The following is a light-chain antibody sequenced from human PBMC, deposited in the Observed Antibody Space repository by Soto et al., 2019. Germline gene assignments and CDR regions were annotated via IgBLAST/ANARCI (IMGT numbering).Light chain of an antibody. CDR3: QQFNSYPRT. CDR1: QGISNY. V-gene: IGKV1-9*01. CDR2: AAS. J-gene: IGKJ1*01. Sequence: DIPLTQSPSFLSASVGDRVTITCRASQGISNYLAWYQQKPGKAPNLLIYAASTLQSGVPSRFSGSGSGTEFSLAISSLQPEDFATYYCQQFNSYPRTFGQGTKVEIK.